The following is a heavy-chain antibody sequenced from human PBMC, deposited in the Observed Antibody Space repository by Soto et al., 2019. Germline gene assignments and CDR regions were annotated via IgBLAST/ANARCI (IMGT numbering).Heavy chain of an antibody. Sequence: ASVKVSCKASGYTFASYGISWVRQAPGQGLEWMGWISAYNGNTNYAQKLQGRVTMTTDTSTSTAYMELRSLRSDDTAVYYCARMDSRDPHSDYWGQGTLVTVSS. J-gene: IGHJ4*02. D-gene: IGHD3-22*01. CDR2: ISAYNGNT. CDR3: ARMDSRDPHSDY. V-gene: IGHV1-18*01. CDR1: GYTFASYG.